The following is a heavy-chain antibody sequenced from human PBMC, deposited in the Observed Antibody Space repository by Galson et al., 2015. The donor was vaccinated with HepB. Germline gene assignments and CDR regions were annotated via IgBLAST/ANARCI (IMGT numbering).Heavy chain of an antibody. CDR3: AKDVSSTSVWYFDP. CDR2: ISGSGGST. V-gene: IGHV3-23*01. J-gene: IGHJ2*01. CDR1: GLTFSSYV. Sequence: SLRLSCAVSGLTFSSYVMSWVRQAPGKGLEWVSAISGSGGSTYYADPVKGRFTISRDNYRNMVFLQMNSLRAEDTAVYYCAKDVSSTSVWYFDPWGRGTLVTVSS. D-gene: IGHD6-6*01.